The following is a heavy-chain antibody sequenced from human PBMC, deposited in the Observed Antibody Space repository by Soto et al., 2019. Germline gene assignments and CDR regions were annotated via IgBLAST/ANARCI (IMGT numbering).Heavy chain of an antibody. CDR3: AKSFSSNWYDYFNS. CDR1: GFTFSSHG. V-gene: IGHV3-33*06. J-gene: IGHJ4*02. CDR2: IWYDGSNK. D-gene: IGHD6-13*01. Sequence: PGGSLRLSCAASGFTFSSHGMHWVRQAPGKGLEWVAVIWYDGSNKYYADSVKGRFTISRDTSKNTLYLQMNSLRAEDTALYYCAKSFSSNWYDYFNSWGQG.